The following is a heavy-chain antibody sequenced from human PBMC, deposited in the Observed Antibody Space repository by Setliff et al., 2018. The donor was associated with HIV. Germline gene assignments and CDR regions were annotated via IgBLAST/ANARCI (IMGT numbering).Heavy chain of an antibody. CDR2: IIPIFGTP. J-gene: IGHJ4*02. CDR3: ARGGSLHGSGTSGSAYFDS. Sequence: GASVKVSCKASGGSFSSYGFSWVRQAPGQGLEWMGGIIPIFGTPNYAQKFQGRVTITADESTTTAYMELSSLRSEDTAEYYCARGGSLHGSGTSGSAYFDSWGQGALVTVSS. D-gene: IGHD3-10*01. CDR1: GGSFSSYG. V-gene: IGHV1-69*13.